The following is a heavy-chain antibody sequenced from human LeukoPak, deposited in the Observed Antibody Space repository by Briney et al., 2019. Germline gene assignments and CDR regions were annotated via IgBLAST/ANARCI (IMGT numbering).Heavy chain of an antibody. J-gene: IGHJ3*02. CDR3: TRRAYNWGAFDI. D-gene: IGHD5-24*01. V-gene: IGHV3-23*01. CDR2: ISPSGADT. Sequence: GGSLRLSCAASGFTFTNYAMNWVRQAPGKGLEWVSTISPSGADTYYADSVKGRFTISRDISKNTLYLQMNSLRAEDTAVYYCTRRAYNWGAFDIWGQGTMDTVSS. CDR1: GFTFTNYA.